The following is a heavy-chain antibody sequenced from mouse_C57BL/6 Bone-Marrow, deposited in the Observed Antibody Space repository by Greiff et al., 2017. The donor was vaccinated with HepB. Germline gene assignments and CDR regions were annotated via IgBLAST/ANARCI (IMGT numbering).Heavy chain of an antibody. CDR1: GFSLTSYG. Sequence: VMLVESGPGLVQPSQSLSITCTVSGFSLTSYGVHWVRQSPGKGLEWLGVIWSGGSTDYNAAFISSLSISKDNSKSQVFFKMNSLQADDTAIYYCARLDYWGQGTSVTVSS. J-gene: IGHJ4*01. CDR3: ARLDY. V-gene: IGHV2-2*01. CDR2: IWSGGST.